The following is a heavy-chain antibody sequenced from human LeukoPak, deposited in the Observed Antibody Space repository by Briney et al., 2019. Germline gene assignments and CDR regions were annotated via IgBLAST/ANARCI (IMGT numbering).Heavy chain of an antibody. D-gene: IGHD1-26*01. J-gene: IGHJ4*02. CDR1: SYSISNSAYY. CDR2: IYHSGST. Sequence: SETLSLTCTVSSYSISNSAYYWGWIRQPPGKGLEWIGSIYHSGSTHYTPSLKSRVTISLDMSKNQFSLQLRSVTAADTAVYYCGREVGATRAIDYWGQGTLVTVSS. V-gene: IGHV4-38-2*02. CDR3: GREVGATRAIDY.